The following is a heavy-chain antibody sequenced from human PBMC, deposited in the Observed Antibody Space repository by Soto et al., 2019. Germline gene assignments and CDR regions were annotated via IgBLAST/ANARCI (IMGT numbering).Heavy chain of an antibody. Sequence: GGSLRLSCAASGFTFSSYGMHWVRQAPGKGLEWVAVIWYDGSNKYYADSVKGRFTISRDNSKNTLYLQMNSLRAEDTAVYYWARGGIAVAVHYYGMDVWGQGTTVTVSS. D-gene: IGHD6-19*01. CDR2: IWYDGSNK. V-gene: IGHV3-33*01. J-gene: IGHJ6*02. CDR1: GFTFSSYG. CDR3: ARGGIAVAVHYYGMDV.